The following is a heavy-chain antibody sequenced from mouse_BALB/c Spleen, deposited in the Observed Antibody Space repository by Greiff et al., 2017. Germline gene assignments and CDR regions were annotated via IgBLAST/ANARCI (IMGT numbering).Heavy chain of an antibody. CDR3: ARKANSFAY. J-gene: IGHJ3*01. Sequence: VQLQQSGAELMKPGASVKISCKATGYTFSSYWIEWVKQRPGHGLEWIGEILPGSGSTNYNEKFKGKATFTADTSSNTAYMQLSSLTSEDSAVYYCARKANSFAYWGQGTLVTVSA. V-gene: IGHV1-9*01. D-gene: IGHD4-1*01. CDR1: GYTFSSYW. CDR2: ILPGSGST.